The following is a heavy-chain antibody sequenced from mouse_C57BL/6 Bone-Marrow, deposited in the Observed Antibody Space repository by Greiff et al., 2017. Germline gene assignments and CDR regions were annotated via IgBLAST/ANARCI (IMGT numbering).Heavy chain of an antibody. J-gene: IGHJ1*03. V-gene: IGHV1-54*01. Sequence: QVQLQQSGAELVRPGTSVKVSCKASGYAFTNYLIEWVKQRPGQGLEWIGVINPGSGGTNYNEKFKGKATLTADKSSSTAYMQLSSLTSKDSAVYFFARGYYGSSYWYFDVWGTGTTVTVSS. CDR2: INPGSGGT. CDR1: GYAFTNYL. CDR3: ARGYYGSSYWYFDV. D-gene: IGHD1-1*01.